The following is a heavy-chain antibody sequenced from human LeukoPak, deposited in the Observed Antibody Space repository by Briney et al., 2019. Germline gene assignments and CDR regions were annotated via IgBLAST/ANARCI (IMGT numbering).Heavy chain of an antibody. CDR3: YKYVDSGYYDHAWDY. J-gene: IGHJ4*02. Sequence: GGSLRLTCAASGFTFSSYGMHWVRQAPGKGLEWVAFIRYDGSNKYYADSVKGRFTISRDNSKNTLYLQMNSLRAEDTAVYYCYKYVDSGYYDHAWDYWGQGTLVTVSS. CDR2: IRYDGSNK. V-gene: IGHV3-30*02. D-gene: IGHD3-22*01. CDR1: GFTFSSYG.